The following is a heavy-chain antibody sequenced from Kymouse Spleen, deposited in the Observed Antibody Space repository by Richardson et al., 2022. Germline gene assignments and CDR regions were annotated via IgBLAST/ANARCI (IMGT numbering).Heavy chain of an antibody. D-gene: IGHD6-6*01. CDR1: GFTFSSYG. J-gene: IGHJ4*02. Sequence: QVQLVESGGGVVQPGRSLRLSCAASGFTFSSYGMHWVRQAPGKGLEWVAVIWYDGSNKYYADSVKGRFTISRDNSKNTLYLQMNSLRAEDTAVYYCARERYSSSFDYWGQGTLVTVSS. CDR3: ARERYSSSFDY. V-gene: IGHV3-33*01. CDR2: IWYDGSNK.